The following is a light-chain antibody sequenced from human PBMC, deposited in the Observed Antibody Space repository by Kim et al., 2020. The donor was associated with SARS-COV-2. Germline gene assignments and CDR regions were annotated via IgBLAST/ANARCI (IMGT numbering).Light chain of an antibody. J-gene: IGLJ3*02. CDR2: EGS. Sequence: QSITISCTGTSSDVGSYNLVSWYQQHPGKAPKLMIYEGSKRPSGVSNRFSGSKSGNTASLTISGLQAEDEADYYCCSYAGSSRTWVFGGGTQLTVL. V-gene: IGLV2-23*01. CDR3: CSYAGSSRTWV. CDR1: SSDVGSYNL.